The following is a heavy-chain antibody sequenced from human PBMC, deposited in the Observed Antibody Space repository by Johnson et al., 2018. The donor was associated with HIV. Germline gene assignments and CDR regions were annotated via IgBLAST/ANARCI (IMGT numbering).Heavy chain of an antibody. J-gene: IGHJ3*02. V-gene: IGHV3-9*01. CDR1: GFTFDDYV. CDR3: ARDRGSAFDI. D-gene: IGHD3-10*01. CDR2: ISWNSGSI. Sequence: VQLVESGGGLVQPGRSLRLSCAASGFTFDDYVMHWVRQAPGKGLEWVSGISWNSGSIGYADSVKGRFTISRDNAKNSLYLQMNSLRAEDTAVYFCARDRGSAFDIWGQGTMVTVSS.